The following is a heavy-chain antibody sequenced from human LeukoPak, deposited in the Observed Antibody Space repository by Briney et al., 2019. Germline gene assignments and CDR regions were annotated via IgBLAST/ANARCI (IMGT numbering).Heavy chain of an antibody. Sequence: ASVKVSCKASGYTFTSYAMHWVRQAPGQRLEWMGWINAGNGNTKYSQKFQGRVTITRDTSASTAYMELSSLRSEDTAVYYCARESCSSTNCYIYYYGMDVWGQGTTVTVSS. V-gene: IGHV1-3*01. CDR2: INAGNGNT. J-gene: IGHJ6*02. CDR3: ARESCSSTNCYIYYYGMDV. CDR1: GYTFTSYA. D-gene: IGHD2-2*01.